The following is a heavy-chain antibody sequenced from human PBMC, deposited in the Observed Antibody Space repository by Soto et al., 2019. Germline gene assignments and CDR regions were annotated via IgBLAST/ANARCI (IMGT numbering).Heavy chain of an antibody. CDR3: ARDSPFIIAADGNAGEDQFDY. D-gene: IGHD6-13*01. CDR1: GYTFTSYG. Sequence: ASVKVSCKASGYTFTSYGISWVRQAPGQGLEWMGWISAYNGNTNYAQKLQGRVTMTTDTSTSTAYMELRSLRSDDTAVYYCARDSPFIIAADGNAGEDQFDYWGQGTLVTVSS. J-gene: IGHJ4*02. V-gene: IGHV1-18*01. CDR2: ISAYNGNT.